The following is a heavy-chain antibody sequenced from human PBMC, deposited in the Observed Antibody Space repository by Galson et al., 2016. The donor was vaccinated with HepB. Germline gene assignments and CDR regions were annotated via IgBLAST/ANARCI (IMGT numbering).Heavy chain of an antibody. CDR2: IWFDGSKK. CDR1: GFTFKNFA. V-gene: IGHV3-33*08. J-gene: IGHJ5*02. CDR3: ARVGAVGMGNAFDP. D-gene: IGHD6-13*01. Sequence: LRLSCAASGFTFKNFAMSWVRQAPGKGLEWVAVIWFDGSKKYYADSVKGRFTISRDNSKNILYLQVSSLRAEDTAVYYCARVGAVGMGNAFDPWGQGTLVTVSS.